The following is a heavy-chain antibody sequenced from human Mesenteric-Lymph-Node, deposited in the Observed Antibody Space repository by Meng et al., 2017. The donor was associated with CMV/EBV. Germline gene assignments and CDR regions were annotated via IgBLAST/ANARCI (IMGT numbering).Heavy chain of an antibody. J-gene: IGHJ4*02. Sequence: GGSLRLSCAASGFTFSSYWMHWVRQAPGKGLVWVSHMNSDGSSTSYADSVKGRFTISRDNSKNTLYLQMNSLRAEDTAVYFCARRGQVWGQGTLVTVSS. CDR1: GFTFSSYW. CDR2: MNSDGSST. V-gene: IGHV3-74*01. CDR3: ARRGQV.